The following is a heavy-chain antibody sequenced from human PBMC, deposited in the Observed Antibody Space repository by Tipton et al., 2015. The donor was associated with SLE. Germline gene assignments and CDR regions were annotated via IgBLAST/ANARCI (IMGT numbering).Heavy chain of an antibody. CDR2: IYYSGST. Sequence: TLSLTCTVSGGTISSSSYYWSWLRQHPGKGLEWIGYIYYSGSTYYNPSLKSRVTISVDTSKNQFSLKLSSVTAADTAVYYCARGLGGWYGGAFDIWGQGTMVTVSS. D-gene: IGHD6-19*01. CDR3: ARGLGGWYGGAFDI. V-gene: IGHV4-31*03. J-gene: IGHJ3*02. CDR1: GGTISSSSYY.